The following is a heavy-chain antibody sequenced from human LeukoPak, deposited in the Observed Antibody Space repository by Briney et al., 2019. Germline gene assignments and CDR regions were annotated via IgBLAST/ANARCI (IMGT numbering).Heavy chain of an antibody. V-gene: IGHV1-3*01. D-gene: IGHD2-15*01. CDR1: GYTFTSYA. CDR3: ARSYCSGGSCYGAGYFDY. Sequence: ASVKVSCKASGYTFTSYAMHWVRQAPGQRLEWMGWINAGNGNTKYSQKFQGRVTITRDTSASTAFMELSSLRSEDTAVYYCARSYCSGGSCYGAGYFDYWAREPWSPSPQ. J-gene: IGHJ4*02. CDR2: INAGNGNT.